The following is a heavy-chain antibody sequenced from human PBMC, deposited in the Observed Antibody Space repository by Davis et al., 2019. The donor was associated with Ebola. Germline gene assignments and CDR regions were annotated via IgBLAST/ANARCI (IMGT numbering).Heavy chain of an antibody. J-gene: IGHJ3*02. CDR3: TTPGGQDSGYDVFDI. D-gene: IGHD5-12*01. CDR2: IIPIFGTA. V-gene: IGHV1-69*13. CDR1: GGTFSSYA. Sequence: SVKVSRKASGGTFSSYAISWVRQAPGQGLEWMGGIIPIFGTANYAQKFQGRVTITADESTSTVYMDLSSLRSEDTALYYCTTPGGQDSGYDVFDIWGQGTMVTVSS.